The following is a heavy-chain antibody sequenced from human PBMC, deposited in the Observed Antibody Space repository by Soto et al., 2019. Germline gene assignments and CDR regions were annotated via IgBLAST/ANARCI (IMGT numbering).Heavy chain of an antibody. V-gene: IGHV4-30-4*01. CDR2: ISYSGST. J-gene: IGHJ5*02. CDR1: GGSISSGEYY. D-gene: IGHD2-8*02. CDR3: ARDTGGGWGWLDP. Sequence: SETLSLTCTVSGGSISSGEYYWTWIRQPPWKGLEWIGYISYSGSTHYSPSLKSRVSITVDTSKNQFSLNLASVSAEDTAVYYCARDTGGGWGWLDPWGQGALVTVSS.